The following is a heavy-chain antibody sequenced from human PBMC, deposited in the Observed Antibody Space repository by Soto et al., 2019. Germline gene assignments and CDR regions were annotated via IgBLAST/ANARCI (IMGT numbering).Heavy chain of an antibody. CDR1: GGSISGHY. V-gene: IGHV4-59*11. Sequence: QVLLQESGPGLVKPSETLSLTCTVSGGSISGHYWSWIRQPPGKGLEWVGYISYTGSTNYNPSLKSRAIISADTSKNLFSLRLSSVTAADTAIYYCARDPDWKNKYYMDVWGKGTTVTVSS. J-gene: IGHJ6*03. D-gene: IGHD1-1*01. CDR2: ISYTGST. CDR3: ARDPDWKNKYYMDV.